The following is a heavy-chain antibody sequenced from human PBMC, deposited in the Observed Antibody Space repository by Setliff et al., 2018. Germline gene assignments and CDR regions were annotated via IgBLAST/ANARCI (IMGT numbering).Heavy chain of an antibody. D-gene: IGHD3-22*01. V-gene: IGHV2-70*11. CDR3: ARILLKDYYDSSGYYHFDY. J-gene: IGHJ4*02. CDR2: IDWDDDK. CDR1: GFSLSTSGMC. Sequence: GSGPTLVNPTQTLTLTCTFSGFSLSTSGMCVSWIRQPPGKALEWLARIDWDDDKYYSTSLKTRLTISKDTSKNQVVLTMTNMDPVDTATYYCARILLKDYYDSSGYYHFDYWGQGTLVTVSS.